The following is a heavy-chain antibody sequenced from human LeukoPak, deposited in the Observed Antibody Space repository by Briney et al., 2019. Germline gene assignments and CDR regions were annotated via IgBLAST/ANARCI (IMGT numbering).Heavy chain of an antibody. CDR2: ISGSGGST. D-gene: IGHD5-24*01. Sequence: PGGSLRLSCAASGFTLSSYAMSWVRQAPGKGLEWVSAISGSGGSTYYADSVKGRFTISGDNSKNTLYLQMNSLRAEDTAVYYCARDPGYMGNVVDWALGWFDPWGQGTLVTVSS. J-gene: IGHJ5*02. CDR1: GFTLSSYA. V-gene: IGHV3-23*01. CDR3: ARDPGYMGNVVDWALGWFDP.